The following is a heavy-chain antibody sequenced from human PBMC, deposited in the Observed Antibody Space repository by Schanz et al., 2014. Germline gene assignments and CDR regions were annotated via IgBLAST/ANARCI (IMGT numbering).Heavy chain of an antibody. D-gene: IGHD2-2*01. CDR3: ARGTMPGTFDI. Sequence: QVHLVQSGAEVKKPGASVKVSCKASGYNITSNDVTWVRQARGQGLEWVGRFIPILDVGNYAQQFQGRVTFTADKSTSTAYMELSSLRYEDTALYYCARGTMPGTFDIWGQGTMVTVSS. J-gene: IGHJ3*02. CDR1: GYNITSND. V-gene: IGHV1-69*09. CDR2: FIPILDVG.